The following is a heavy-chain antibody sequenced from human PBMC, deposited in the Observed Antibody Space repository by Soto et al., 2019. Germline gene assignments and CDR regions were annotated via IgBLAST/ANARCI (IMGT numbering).Heavy chain of an antibody. V-gene: IGHV4-34*01. J-gene: IGHJ3*02. Sequence: QVQLQQWGAGLLKPSETLSLTCAVYGGSFSGYYWSWIRQPPGKGLEWIGEINHSGSTNYNPSLKSRVTISVDTSKNQFSLKLSSVTAADTAVYYCARDRMIGAFDIWGQGTMVTVSS. CDR1: GGSFSGYY. CDR3: ARDRMIGAFDI. CDR2: INHSGST. D-gene: IGHD3-22*01.